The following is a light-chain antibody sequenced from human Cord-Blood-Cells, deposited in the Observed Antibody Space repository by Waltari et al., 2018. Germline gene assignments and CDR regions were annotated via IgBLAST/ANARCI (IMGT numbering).Light chain of an antibody. CDR1: QSVSSN. Sequence: EIVLTQSPATLSVSPGERATLSCRASQSVSSNLAWYQQKPGQAPRLLIYGPSTRATGIPDRFSGSGSGTEFTLTISSLQSEDFAVYYCQQYNNWPPLTFGGGTKVEIK. V-gene: IGKV3-15*01. J-gene: IGKJ4*01. CDR3: QQYNNWPPLT. CDR2: GPS.